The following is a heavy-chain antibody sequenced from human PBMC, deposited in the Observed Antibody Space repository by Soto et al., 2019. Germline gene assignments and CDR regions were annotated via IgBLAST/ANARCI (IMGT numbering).Heavy chain of an antibody. V-gene: IGHV3-23*01. Sequence: EVQLLESGGGLVQPGGSLRLSCSASGFTFSSHDMIWVRQAPGKGLEWVSGVSGGGITSYADSEKGRFTISRDKSRNTLYLQMNSQRVEDTAVYYCVKGFGGDYWGQGTLVTVSS. CDR1: GFTFSSHD. D-gene: IGHD3-16*01. CDR3: VKGFGGDY. CDR2: VSGGGIT. J-gene: IGHJ4*02.